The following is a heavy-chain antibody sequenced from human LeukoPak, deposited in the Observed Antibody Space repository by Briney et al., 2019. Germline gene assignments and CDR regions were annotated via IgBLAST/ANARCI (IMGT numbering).Heavy chain of an antibody. Sequence: GGSLRLSCAASGFTFSSYSINWVRQAPGKGLELVSFISSSGSTMYYADSEKGRFTISRDNAKNSLYLQMNSLRAEDTAVYYCARENFGDVFDYWGQGTLVTVSS. D-gene: IGHD4-17*01. V-gene: IGHV3-48*01. J-gene: IGHJ4*02. CDR2: ISSSGSTM. CDR3: ARENFGDVFDY. CDR1: GFTFSSYS.